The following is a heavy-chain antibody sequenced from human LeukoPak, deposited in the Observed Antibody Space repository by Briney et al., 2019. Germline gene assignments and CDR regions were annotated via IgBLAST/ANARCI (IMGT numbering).Heavy chain of an antibody. J-gene: IGHJ3*02. CDR3: ASTSSTFGEAFDI. D-gene: IGHD2-2*01. CDR2: IYSGGST. V-gene: IGHV3-53*01. CDR1: GFTVSSNY. Sequence: GGSLRLPCAASGFTVSSNYMSWVRQAPGKGLEWVSVIYSGGSTYYADSVKGRFTISRDNSKNTLYPQMNSLRAEDTAVYYCASTSSTFGEAFDIWGQGTMVTVSS.